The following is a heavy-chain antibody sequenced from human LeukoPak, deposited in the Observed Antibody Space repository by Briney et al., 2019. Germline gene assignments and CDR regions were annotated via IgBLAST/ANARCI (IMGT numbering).Heavy chain of an antibody. CDR2: ISGSGGST. J-gene: IGHJ4*02. Sequence: PSETLSLTCTVSGYSISRGYSWGWIRQPPGKGLEWVSAISGSGGSTYYADSVKGRFTISRDNSKNTLYLQMNSLRAEDTAVYYCAEEWGVDYGLRYWGQGTLVTVSS. CDR3: AEEWGVDYGLRY. D-gene: IGHD4-17*01. V-gene: IGHV3-23*01. CDR1: GYSISRGYS.